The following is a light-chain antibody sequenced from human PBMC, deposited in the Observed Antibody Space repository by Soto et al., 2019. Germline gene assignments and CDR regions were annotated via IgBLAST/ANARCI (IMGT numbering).Light chain of an antibody. J-gene: IGKJ1*01. CDR3: QQYNSYPSA. CDR2: DAS. Sequence: DIHMTQSPSTLSASVGDTVTTTCRASQRISSWLAWYQQKPGKAPKLLIYDASSLESGVPSRFSGSGSGTEFTLTISRLQPDDFATYYCQQYNSYPSAFGQGTKWISN. V-gene: IGKV1-5*01. CDR1: QRISSW.